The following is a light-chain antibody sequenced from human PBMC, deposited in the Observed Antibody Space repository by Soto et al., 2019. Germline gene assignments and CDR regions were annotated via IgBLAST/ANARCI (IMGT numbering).Light chain of an antibody. V-gene: IGLV2-14*01. CDR1: SSDVGGYNY. CDR2: DVR. J-gene: IGLJ1*01. CDR3: SSYTPISTYV. Sequence: QSALTQPASVSGSPGQSITISCTGTSSDVGGYNYVSWYQQHPGKAPKLMIYDVRNRPSGVSNRFSGSKSVNTASLTISGLQAEDEADYYCSSYTPISTYVFGTGIKVTVL.